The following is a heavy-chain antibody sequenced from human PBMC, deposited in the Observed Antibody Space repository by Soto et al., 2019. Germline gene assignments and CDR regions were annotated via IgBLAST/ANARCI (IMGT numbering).Heavy chain of an antibody. CDR1: GFTFSSYA. D-gene: IGHD2-2*01. J-gene: IGHJ5*02. CDR3: AKDRELTSSPDGNWFDP. Sequence: GGSLRLSCAASGFTFSSYAMSWVRQAPGKGLEWVSAISGSGGSTYYADSVKGRFTISRDNSKNTLYLQMNSLRAEDTAVYYCAKDRELTSSPDGNWFDPWGQGTLVTVSS. CDR2: ISGSGGST. V-gene: IGHV3-23*01.